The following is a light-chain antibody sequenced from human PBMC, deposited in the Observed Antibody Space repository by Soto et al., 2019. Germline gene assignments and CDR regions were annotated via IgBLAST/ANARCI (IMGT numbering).Light chain of an antibody. V-gene: IGKV1D-12*01. CDR2: AAS. CDR1: QIITSW. CDR3: QQADTLPIT. J-gene: IGKJ5*01. Sequence: DIQMTQSPSSVSAHVGDTVTINCRASQIITSWLACYQQRPGKAPKLLLLAASTLQRGVPSRFSGSGSRTDFTLTITDLQPEDVATYYCQQADTLPITFGQGTRLEIK.